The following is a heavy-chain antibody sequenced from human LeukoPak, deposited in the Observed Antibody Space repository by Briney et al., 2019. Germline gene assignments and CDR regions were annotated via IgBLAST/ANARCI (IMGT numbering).Heavy chain of an antibody. J-gene: IGHJ6*03. Sequence: PGGSLRLSCAVSGFTFSNNWMYWVRQAPGKGLVWVSRIHPDGTRTDYADSVKGRFTISRDNAKNTLYLQMDSLRVDDTAAYYCVRGVGEVPTAMGVYYYYFMDVWGKGTTVIVSS. CDR1: GFTFSNNW. V-gene: IGHV3-74*01. CDR3: VRGVGEVPTAMGVYYYYFMDV. CDR2: IHPDGTRT. D-gene: IGHD1-26*01.